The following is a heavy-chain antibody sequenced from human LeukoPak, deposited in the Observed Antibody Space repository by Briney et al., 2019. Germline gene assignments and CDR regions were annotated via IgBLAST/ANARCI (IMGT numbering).Heavy chain of an antibody. CDR3: ARPRSSSAYYYYYMDV. D-gene: IGHD6-19*01. Sequence: SETLSLTCTVSGYSISSGYYWGWIRQPPGKGLEWIGSIYHSGSTYYNPSLKSRVTISVDTSKNQFSLKLSSVTAADTAVCYCARPRSSSAYYYYYMDVWGKGTTVTVSS. CDR1: GYSISSGYY. V-gene: IGHV4-38-2*02. J-gene: IGHJ6*03. CDR2: IYHSGST.